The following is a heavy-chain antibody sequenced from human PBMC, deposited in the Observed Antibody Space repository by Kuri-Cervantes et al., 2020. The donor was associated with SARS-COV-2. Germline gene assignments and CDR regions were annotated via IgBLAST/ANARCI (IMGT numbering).Heavy chain of an antibody. J-gene: IGHJ4*02. Sequence: GSLRLSCAVSGYPISSGYYWGWIRQPPGKGLEWIGSIYHSGSTYYNPSLKSRVTISVDTSKNQFSLKLSSVTAADTAVYYCARGGWLRLVLDYRGQGTLVTVSS. V-gene: IGHV4-38-2*01. CDR1: GYPISSGYY. D-gene: IGHD5-12*01. CDR2: IYHSGST. CDR3: ARGGWLRLVLDY.